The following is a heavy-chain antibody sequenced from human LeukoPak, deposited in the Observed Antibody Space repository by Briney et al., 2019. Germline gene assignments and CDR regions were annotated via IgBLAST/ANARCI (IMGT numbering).Heavy chain of an antibody. CDR1: AGSISSGDYY. J-gene: IGHJ5*02. CDR2: IYYSGST. V-gene: IGHV4-30-4*08. D-gene: IGHD3-3*01. Sequence: SETLSLTCTVSAGSISSGDYYWSWIRQPPGKGLEWSGYIYYSGSTYYNPSLKSRVTISVDTSKNQFTLRLSSVTAADTAVNNCTSQTSGDLCYYDFWRDEFNWFDPRGQGTLVTVSS. CDR3: TSQTSGDLCYYDFWRDEFNWFDP.